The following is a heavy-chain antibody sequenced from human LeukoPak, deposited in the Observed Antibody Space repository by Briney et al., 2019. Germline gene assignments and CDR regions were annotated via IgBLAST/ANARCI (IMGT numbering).Heavy chain of an antibody. D-gene: IGHD2-15*01. CDR1: GGTFSSYA. Sequence: SVKVSCKASGGTFSSYAISWVRQAPGQGLEWMGGIIPIFGTANYAQKFQGRVTITADESTSTAYMELSSLRSEDTAVYYCARDRGCSGGSCSKGLYWGQGTLVTVSS. CDR2: IIPIFGTA. CDR3: ARDRGCSGGSCSKGLY. V-gene: IGHV1-69*13. J-gene: IGHJ4*02.